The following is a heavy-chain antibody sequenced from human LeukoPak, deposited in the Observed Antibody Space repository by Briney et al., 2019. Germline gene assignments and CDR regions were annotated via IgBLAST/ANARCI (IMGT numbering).Heavy chain of an antibody. V-gene: IGHV3-48*01. Sequence: GGSLRLSCAASGFTFSSYSMNWVRQAPGKGLEWVSYISSSSSTIYYADSVKGRFTISRDNAKNSLYLQMNSLRAEDTAVYYCASTRILRVWGKGTTVTVSS. CDR3: ASTRILRV. CDR2: ISSSSSTI. J-gene: IGHJ6*04. CDR1: GFTFSSYS. D-gene: IGHD2-15*01.